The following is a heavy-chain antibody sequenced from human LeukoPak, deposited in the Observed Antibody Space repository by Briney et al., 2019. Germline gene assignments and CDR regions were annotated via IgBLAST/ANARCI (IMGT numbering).Heavy chain of an antibody. Sequence: PSETLSLTCAVYGGSFSGYYRSWIRQPPGKGLEWIGEINHSGSTNYNPSLKSRVTISVDTSKNQFSLKLSSVTAADTAVYYCARVYYDSSGYYLDYWGQGTLVTVSS. J-gene: IGHJ4*02. V-gene: IGHV4-34*01. D-gene: IGHD3-22*01. CDR1: GGSFSGYY. CDR3: ARVYYDSSGYYLDY. CDR2: INHSGST.